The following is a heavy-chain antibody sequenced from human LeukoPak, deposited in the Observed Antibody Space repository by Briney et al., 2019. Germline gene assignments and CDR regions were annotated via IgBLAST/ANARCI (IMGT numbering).Heavy chain of an antibody. D-gene: IGHD1-1*01. Sequence: GGSLRLSCAVSGFTFSSYAMSWVRQAPGKGLEWVSAISGSGGSTYYTDSVKGRFTISRDNSKNTLYLQMNSLRAEDTAVYYCAKAKTGTTFYFDYWGQGTLVTVSS. CDR1: GFTFSSYA. CDR3: AKAKTGTTFYFDY. V-gene: IGHV3-23*01. CDR2: ISGSGGST. J-gene: IGHJ4*02.